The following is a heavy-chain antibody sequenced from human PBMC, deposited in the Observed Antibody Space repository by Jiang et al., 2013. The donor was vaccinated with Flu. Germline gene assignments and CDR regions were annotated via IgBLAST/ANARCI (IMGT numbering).Heavy chain of an antibody. CDR2: INHSGNT. Sequence: LLKPSETLSLTCAVYGGSFSGYYWTWIRQSPGTGLEWIGEINHSGNTHYTPSLRSRVTISVDTSKNQFSLHLSSVTAADTAVYYCAREALYSVAGYYDYWGQGTLVTVSS. V-gene: IGHV4-34*01. CDR1: GGSFSGYY. CDR3: AREALYSVAGYYDY. J-gene: IGHJ4*02. D-gene: IGHD6-19*01.